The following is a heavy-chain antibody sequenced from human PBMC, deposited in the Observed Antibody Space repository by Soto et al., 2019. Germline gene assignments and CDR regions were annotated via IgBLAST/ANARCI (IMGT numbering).Heavy chain of an antibody. J-gene: IGHJ4*02. Sequence: EVQLSGSGGGLVQPGGSLRLSCAASGFTFSCYVMSWVREAPGKGLEWVSAISGSSTSTYYADSVKGRFTISRDNSKNTLYLQMNSLRAEDTAVYYCAKDPSSGFAMENYFDYWGQGTLVTVSS. CDR3: AKDPSSGFAMENYFDY. V-gene: IGHV3-23*01. D-gene: IGHD3-10*01. CDR2: ISGSSTST. CDR1: GFTFSCYV.